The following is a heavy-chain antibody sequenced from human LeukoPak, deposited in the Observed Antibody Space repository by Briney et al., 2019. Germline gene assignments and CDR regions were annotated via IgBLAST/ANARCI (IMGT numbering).Heavy chain of an antibody. D-gene: IGHD6-19*01. V-gene: IGHV4-39*01. CDR3: VNSSPGGGWLVSGNFDY. CDR2: IYYSGST. J-gene: IGHJ4*02. CDR1: GGSISSNNYY. Sequence: SETLSLTCTVSGGSISSNNYYWVWIRQPPGKGLEWIGSIYYSGSTYYNPSLKSQVTISVDTSKNQFSLKLSSVTAADTAVYYCVNSSPGGGWLVSGNFDYWGQGTLVTVSS.